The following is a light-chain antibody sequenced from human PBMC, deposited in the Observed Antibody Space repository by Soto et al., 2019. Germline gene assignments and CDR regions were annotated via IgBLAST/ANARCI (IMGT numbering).Light chain of an antibody. CDR3: CSYAGSSTPYV. V-gene: IGLV2-23*01. CDR1: SSDVGSYNL. CDR2: EGS. J-gene: IGLJ1*01. Sequence: QSVLTQPASVSGSPGRSITISCTGTSSDVGSYNLVSWYQQHPGKAPKLMIYEGSKRPSGVSSRFSGSKSGNTASLTISGPQAEDEADYYCCSYAGSSTPYVFGTGTKVTVL.